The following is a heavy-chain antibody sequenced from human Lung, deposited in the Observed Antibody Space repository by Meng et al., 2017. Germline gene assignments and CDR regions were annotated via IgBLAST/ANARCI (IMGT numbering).Heavy chain of an antibody. J-gene: IGHJ5*02. CDR1: GYTVTSCA. CDR3: ARGDYCGGDCYWFDH. CDR2: INAGNSNT. D-gene: IGHD2-21*02. Sequence: PVVLSGAEVKKFGASGKVSCTASGYTVTSCAMQWVRQGQGQRLEWMGLINAGNSNTKYSQTFQGRVTITRDTSASTAYMELSSLGSEDTAVYYCARGDYCGGDCYWFDHWGQGTLVTVSS. V-gene: IGHV1-3*01.